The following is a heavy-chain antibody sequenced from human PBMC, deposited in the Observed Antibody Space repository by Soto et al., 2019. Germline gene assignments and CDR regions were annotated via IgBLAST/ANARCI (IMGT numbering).Heavy chain of an antibody. Sequence: QVQLQESGPGLVKPSQTLSLTCTVSGGSVSSGAYYWSWIRQHPGKGLEWIGYIYYGGSTYYNPSLESRVTISVDTSKNQFSLKLSSLTAADTAVYYCARASVVRGAIWWFDPWGQGTLVTVSS. D-gene: IGHD3-10*01. CDR2: IYYGGST. CDR1: GGSVSSGAYY. V-gene: IGHV4-31*03. CDR3: ARASVVRGAIWWFDP. J-gene: IGHJ5*02.